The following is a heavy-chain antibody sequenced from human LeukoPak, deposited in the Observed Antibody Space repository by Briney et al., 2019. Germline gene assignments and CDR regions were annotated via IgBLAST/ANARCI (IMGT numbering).Heavy chain of an antibody. J-gene: IGHJ4*02. CDR1: GFTFSSYS. V-gene: IGHV3-48*02. CDR3: ARVYCSSTSCYDY. CDR2: ISSSSSTI. Sequence: GGSLRLSCAASGFTFSSYSMNWVRQAPGKGLERVSYISSSSSTIYYADSVKGRFTISRDNAKNSLYLQMNSLRDEDTAVYYCARVYCSSTSCYDYWGQGTLVTVSS. D-gene: IGHD2-2*01.